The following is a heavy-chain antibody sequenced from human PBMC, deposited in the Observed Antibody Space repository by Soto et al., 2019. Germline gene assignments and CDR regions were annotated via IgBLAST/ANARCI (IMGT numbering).Heavy chain of an antibody. CDR3: AREGSVSSSDYYAYYYGMDV. CDR1: GFTFSNYD. Sequence: PGGSLRLSCAASGFTFSNYDINWVRQAPGKGPEWISHISSSGGIIYYADSVKGRFTISRDNAKNSLYLQMNSLRGEDTAAYYCAREGSVSSSDYYAYYYGMDVWGQGTTVPVXS. V-gene: IGHV3-48*03. J-gene: IGHJ6*02. D-gene: IGHD3-10*01. CDR2: ISSSGGII.